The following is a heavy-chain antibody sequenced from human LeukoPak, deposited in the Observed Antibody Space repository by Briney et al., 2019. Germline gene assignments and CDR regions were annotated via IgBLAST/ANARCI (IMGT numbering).Heavy chain of an antibody. CDR3: ARDRVAAAEYYYYYGMDV. Sequence: SETLSLTCTVSGGSISSYYWSWIRQPPGKGLEWIGYIYYSGSTNYNPSLKSRVTISVDTSKNQFSLKLGSVTAADTAVYYCARDRVAAAEYYYYYGMDVWGQGTTVTVSS. D-gene: IGHD6-13*01. CDR2: IYYSGST. J-gene: IGHJ6*02. V-gene: IGHV4-59*01. CDR1: GGSISSYY.